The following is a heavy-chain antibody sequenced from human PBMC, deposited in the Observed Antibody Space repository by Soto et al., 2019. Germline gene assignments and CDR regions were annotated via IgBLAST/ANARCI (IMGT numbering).Heavy chain of an antibody. D-gene: IGHD6-13*01. V-gene: IGHV4-59*01. CDR2: IYYSGST. CDR3: ARGLAAAGMGASGYYYYYYMDV. J-gene: IGHJ6*03. CDR1: GGSISSYD. Sequence: SETLSLTCTVSGGSISSYDWSWIRQPPGKGLEWIGYIYYSGSTNYNPSLKSRVTISVDTSKNQFSLKLSSVTAADTAVYYCARGLAAAGMGASGYYYYYYMDVWGKGTTVTVSS.